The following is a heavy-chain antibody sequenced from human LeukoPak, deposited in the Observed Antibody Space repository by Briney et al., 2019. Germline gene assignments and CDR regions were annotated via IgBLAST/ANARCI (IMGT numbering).Heavy chain of an antibody. J-gene: IGHJ4*02. CDR3: ARSLSTDFDY. Sequence: GGSLRLSCAASGFTFSSFGMNWVRQAPGKGLEWISYISTSSLNTIHYSDSVKGRFTISRDNAKNSLFLQMNSLRAEDTAVHYCARSLSTDFDYWGQGILVTVSS. D-gene: IGHD5/OR15-5a*01. CDR1: GFTFSSFG. V-gene: IGHV3-48*04. CDR2: ISTSSLNTI.